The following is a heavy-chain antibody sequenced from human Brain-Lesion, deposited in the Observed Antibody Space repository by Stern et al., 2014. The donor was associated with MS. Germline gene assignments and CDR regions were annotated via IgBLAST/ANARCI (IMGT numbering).Heavy chain of an antibody. D-gene: IGHD2-2*01. V-gene: IGHV4-61*02. J-gene: IGHJ6*02. CDR3: ARGRVVPGFQYYATDV. CDR1: GGSISSGGYY. CDR2: IFNSAST. Sequence: VQLVESGPGLVKPSQTLSLSCTVSGGSISSGGYYWSWIRPPAGKGLEWIGRIFNSASTSYNPSLKSRVTISIDTSKNQFSLRLNSMTAADTAVYYCARGRVVPGFQYYATDVWGQGTTVIVSS.